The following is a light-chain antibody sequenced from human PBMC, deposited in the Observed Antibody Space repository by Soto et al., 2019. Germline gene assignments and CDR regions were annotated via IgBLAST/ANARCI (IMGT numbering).Light chain of an antibody. CDR2: NAS. V-gene: IGKV3-11*01. J-gene: IGKJ3*01. CDR1: ESVRSY. CDR3: QQRSDWEFT. Sequence: EIVLTQSPGTLSLSPGERATLSCRASESVRSYLAWYQQKPGQAPRLLIYNASKRATGIPARFSGSGSGTDFTLTVSSLEPEDFAIYYCQQRSDWEFTFGRGTRVDIK.